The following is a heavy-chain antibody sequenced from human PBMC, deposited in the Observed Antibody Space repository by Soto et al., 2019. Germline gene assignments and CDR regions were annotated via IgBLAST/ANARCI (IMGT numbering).Heavy chain of an antibody. CDR3: ARGGRGSGLYFLYYFDL. CDR1: AGSLSNYY. J-gene: IGHJ4*02. CDR2: IYHTGST. Sequence: SETLSLTCSVSAGSLSNYYWTWIRQSPGKGLEWIGEIYHTGSTKYNPSLKSRVAISVDMSKNQFSLTLSSVTPADTAVYYCARGGRGSGLYFLYYFDLWGQGTLVTVSS. D-gene: IGHD3-16*01. V-gene: IGHV4-59*01.